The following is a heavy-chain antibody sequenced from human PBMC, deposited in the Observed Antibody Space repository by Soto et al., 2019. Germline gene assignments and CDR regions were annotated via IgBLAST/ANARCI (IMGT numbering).Heavy chain of an antibody. CDR3: SRAFGVEDYDCRSWYSAY. Sequence: PGESLNISCKGSGYKFIDYWIGWVRQVPGQGLEWMGSTYPGDFDIKYCPSFQGQVTISAAKSITTVYLQWSSLKSSDTGLHYCSRAFGVEDYDCRSWYSAYWGQGTQVTVSS. J-gene: IGHJ4*02. V-gene: IGHV5-51*01. CDR1: GYKFIDYW. D-gene: IGHD3-16*01. CDR2: TYPGDFDI.